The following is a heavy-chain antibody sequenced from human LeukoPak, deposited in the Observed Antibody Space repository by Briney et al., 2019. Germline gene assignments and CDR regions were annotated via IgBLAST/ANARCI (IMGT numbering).Heavy chain of an antibody. J-gene: IGHJ6*03. D-gene: IGHD3-3*01. CDR3: ARDISPTYYDFWSGYYYYYYYMDV. V-gene: IGHV1-2*02. CDR1: GYTFTGYY. CDR2: INPNSGGT. Sequence: GASVKVSCKASGYTFTGYYMHWVRQAPGQGLEWMGWINPNSGGTNYAQKFQGRVTMTRDTSISTAYMELSRLRSDDTAVYYCARDISPTYYDFWSGYYYYYYYMDVWGKGTTVTVSS.